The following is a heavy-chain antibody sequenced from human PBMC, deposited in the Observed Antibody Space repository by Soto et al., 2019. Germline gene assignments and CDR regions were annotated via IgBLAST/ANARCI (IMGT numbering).Heavy chain of an antibody. CDR1: GGSVGSYH. D-gene: IGHD5-18*01. J-gene: IGHJ4*02. V-gene: IGHV4-59*02. CDR2: IYHSGKT. Sequence: SETLSLTCSVSGGSVGSYHYNWIRQAPGKGLEWLGYIYHSGKTFYNPALTGRVSMSLDTSKNQFSLTLNSVTAADTGLYFCALGGYNYGRPLDFWGQGTLVTVYS. CDR3: ALGGYNYGRPLDF.